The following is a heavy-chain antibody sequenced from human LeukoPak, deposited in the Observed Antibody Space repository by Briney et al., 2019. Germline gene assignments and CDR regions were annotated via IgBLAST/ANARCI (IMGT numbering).Heavy chain of an antibody. D-gene: IGHD2-2*02. V-gene: IGHV1-69*04. Sequence: SMKVSCKASGGTFSSYTISWVRQAPGQGLEWIGRIITILGMANYAQKFQGRVAITADKSTSTAYMELSSLRSEDTAVYYCAREGCSSTSCYTPYYYYYGMDVWGQGTTVTVSS. J-gene: IGHJ6*02. CDR2: IITILGMA. CDR3: AREGCSSTSCYTPYYYYYGMDV. CDR1: GGTFSSYT.